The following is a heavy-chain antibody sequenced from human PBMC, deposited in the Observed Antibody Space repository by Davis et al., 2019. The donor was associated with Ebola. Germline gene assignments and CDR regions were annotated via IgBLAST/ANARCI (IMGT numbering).Heavy chain of an antibody. CDR3: AAGSVLLWFGELLGGAFDI. D-gene: IGHD3-10*01. V-gene: IGHV1-58*01. CDR1: GFTFTSSA. CDR2: IVVGSGNT. J-gene: IGHJ3*02. Sequence: SVKVSCKASGFTFTSSAVQWVRQARGQRLEWIGWIVVGSGNTNYAQKFQERVTITRDMSTSTAYMELSSLRSEDTAVYYCAAGSVLLWFGELLGGAFDIWGQGTMVTVSS.